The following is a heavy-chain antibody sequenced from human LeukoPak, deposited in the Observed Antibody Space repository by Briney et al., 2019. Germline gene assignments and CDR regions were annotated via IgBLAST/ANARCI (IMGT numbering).Heavy chain of an antibody. Sequence: SETLSLTGTVSXGPISSYSWSWIRQTPEKGLEWIGYMYNSGSTNYNPSLKGRVTISVDTAKNQFSLKLRSVTAADTAVYYCASGGVMVRESGTNPYYFDYWGQGTLVTVSS. CDR1: XGPISSYS. CDR2: MYNSGST. D-gene: IGHD3-10*01. J-gene: IGHJ4*02. CDR3: ASGGVMVRESGTNPYYFDY. V-gene: IGHV4-59*01.